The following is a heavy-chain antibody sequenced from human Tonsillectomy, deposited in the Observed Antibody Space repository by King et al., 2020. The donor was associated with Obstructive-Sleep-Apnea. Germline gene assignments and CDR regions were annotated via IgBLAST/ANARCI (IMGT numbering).Heavy chain of an antibody. CDR2: ISSSSSTI. Sequence: VQLVETGGGLVQPGGSLSLSCAASGFTFSSYSMNWVRQVPGKGLEWVSSISSSSSTICYADSVKGRFTISRDNAKNSVYLQMNSLRAEDTAVYHCARGRQWELDYWGQGTLVTVSS. CDR1: GFTFSSYS. J-gene: IGHJ4*02. CDR3: ARGRQWELDY. V-gene: IGHV3-48*04. D-gene: IGHD1-26*01.